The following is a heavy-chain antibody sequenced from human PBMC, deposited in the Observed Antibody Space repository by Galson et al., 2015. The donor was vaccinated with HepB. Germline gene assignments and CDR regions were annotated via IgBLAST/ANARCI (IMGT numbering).Heavy chain of an antibody. CDR1: GFTFRTHG. Sequence: SLRLSCAASGFTFRTHGMHWVRQAPGQGLEYVSAINGYGDTKNYADTVKGRFTISRDKTKNTLYLKMSSLKPDDTAMYYCVKGSWSYPEVWFDPWGQGTLVTVSS. CDR2: INGYGDTK. J-gene: IGHJ5*02. V-gene: IGHV3-64D*06. CDR3: VKGSWSYPEVWFDP. D-gene: IGHD1-26*01.